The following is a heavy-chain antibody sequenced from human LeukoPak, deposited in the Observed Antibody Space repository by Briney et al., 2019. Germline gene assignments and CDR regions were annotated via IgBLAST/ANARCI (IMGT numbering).Heavy chain of an antibody. Sequence: GGSLRLSCAASGFTFSSYAMHWVRQAPGKGLEWVAVISYDGSNKYYADSVKGRFTISRDNSKNTLYLQMNSLRAEDTAVYYCARGTPLRYFDWLSYYFDYWAREPWSPSPQ. CDR1: GFTFSSYA. CDR3: ARGTPLRYFDWLSYYFDY. CDR2: ISYDGSNK. J-gene: IGHJ4*02. D-gene: IGHD3-9*01. V-gene: IGHV3-30-3*01.